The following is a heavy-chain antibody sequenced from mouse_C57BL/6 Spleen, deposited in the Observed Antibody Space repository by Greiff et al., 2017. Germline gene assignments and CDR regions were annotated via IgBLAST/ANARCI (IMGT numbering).Heavy chain of an antibody. D-gene: IGHD1-1*01. CDR2: INPNYGTT. J-gene: IGHJ4*01. CDR3: AREDLITTVKGSMDY. Sequence: EVKLVESGPELVKPGASVKISCKASGYSFTDYNMNWVKQSHGKSLEWIGVINPNYGTTSYNQKFKGKATLTVDQSSSTAYMKLNSLTSEDSAVDYCAREDLITTVKGSMDYWGQGTSVTVSS. CDR1: GYSFTDYN. V-gene: IGHV1-39*01.